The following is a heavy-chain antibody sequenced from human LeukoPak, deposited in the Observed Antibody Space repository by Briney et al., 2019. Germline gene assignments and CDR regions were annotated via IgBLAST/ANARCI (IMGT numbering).Heavy chain of an antibody. V-gene: IGHV4-34*01. CDR3: ARLPATASYYYYYMDV. CDR1: GGSFSGYY. Sequence: PSETLSLTCAVYGGSFSGYYWSWIRQPPGKGLEWVGEINHIGSTNYNPALKSRVPISVDTSTHQFSLKLPSVTAADAAVYYCARLPATASYYYYYMDVWGKGTTVTFSS. J-gene: IGHJ6*03. CDR2: INHIGST.